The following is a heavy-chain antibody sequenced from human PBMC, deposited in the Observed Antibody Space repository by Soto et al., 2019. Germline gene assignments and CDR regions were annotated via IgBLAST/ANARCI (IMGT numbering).Heavy chain of an antibody. J-gene: IGHJ4*02. V-gene: IGHV3-49*03. CDR3: TRVFDSSGYLDYFDY. CDR2: IRSKAYGGTT. CDR1: GFTFGDYA. Sequence: GGSLRLSCTASGFTFGDYAMSWFRQAPGKGLEWVGFIRSKAYGGTTEYAASVKGRFTISRDDSKSIAYLQMNSLKTEDTAVYYCTRVFDSSGYLDYFDYWGQGTLVTVSS. D-gene: IGHD3-22*01.